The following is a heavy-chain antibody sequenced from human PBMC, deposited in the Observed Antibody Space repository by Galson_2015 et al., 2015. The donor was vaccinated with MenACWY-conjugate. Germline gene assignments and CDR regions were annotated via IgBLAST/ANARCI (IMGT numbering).Heavy chain of an antibody. D-gene: IGHD5-24*01. V-gene: IGHV6-1*01. Sequence: CAISGDSVSSDSAAWNWIRQSPARGFEWLGRTYYRSKWYTDYAVSVKSRITINPDTSKNQFSLQLNSVTPEDTAVYYCGRDHGGLDYWGQGTLVTVSS. J-gene: IGHJ4*02. CDR1: GDSVSSDSAA. CDR3: GRDHGGLDY. CDR2: TYYRSKWYT.